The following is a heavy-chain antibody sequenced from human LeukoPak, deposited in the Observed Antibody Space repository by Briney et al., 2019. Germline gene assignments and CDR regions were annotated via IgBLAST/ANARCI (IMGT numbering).Heavy chain of an antibody. CDR1: IDSTNGNY. Sequence: SETLSLTCAVSIDSTNGNYWSWVPQSPGKGLEWIGEVHRSGSTNYKPSLKRRVTISIDRSKDQISLDLTSVTAADTAVYYCAREILNAPTPGAYWGQGILVTVSS. CDR3: AREILNAPTPGAY. V-gene: IGHV4-4*02. J-gene: IGHJ4*02. CDR2: VHRSGST. D-gene: IGHD2-15*01.